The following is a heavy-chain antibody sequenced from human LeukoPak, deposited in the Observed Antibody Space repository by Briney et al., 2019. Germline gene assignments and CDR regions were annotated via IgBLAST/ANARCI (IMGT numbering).Heavy chain of an antibody. Sequence: ASVKVSCKASGYTFTSYYMHWVRQAPGQGLEWMGIINPSGGSTSYAQKFQGRVTMTRDTSTSTVYMELSSLRSEDTAVYYCAREALIVGATTTSFDYWGQGTLVTVSS. D-gene: IGHD1-26*01. CDR1: GYTFTSYY. CDR3: AREALIVGATTTSFDY. J-gene: IGHJ4*02. V-gene: IGHV1-46*01. CDR2: INPSGGST.